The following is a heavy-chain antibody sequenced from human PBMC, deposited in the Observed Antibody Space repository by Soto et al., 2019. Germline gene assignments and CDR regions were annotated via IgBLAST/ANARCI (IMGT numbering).Heavy chain of an antibody. CDR1: GFTFSSYA. Sequence: GGSLRLSCAASGFTFSSYAMSWVRQAPGKGLEWVSAISGSGGSTYYADSVKGRFTISRDNSKNTLYLQMNSLRAEDTAVYYCAKDLTYYYDSSGYYPVPSYYYGMDVWGQGTTVTVS. J-gene: IGHJ6*02. D-gene: IGHD3-22*01. CDR2: ISGSGGST. V-gene: IGHV3-23*01. CDR3: AKDLTYYYDSSGYYPVPSYYYGMDV.